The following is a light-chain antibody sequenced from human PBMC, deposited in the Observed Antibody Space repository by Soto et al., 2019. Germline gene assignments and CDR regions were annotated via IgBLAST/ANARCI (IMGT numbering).Light chain of an antibody. J-gene: IGLJ2*01. CDR2: EVS. CDR3: TSYSSSSTYVV. CDR1: SSDVGRYKY. V-gene: IGLV2-14*01. Sequence: QSALTQPASVSGFPGQSITISCTGTSSDVGRYKYVCWYQQLPGRAPRLMIYEVSNWPSGVSNRFSGSKSGNTASLTISGLQAEDEGDYYCTSYSSSSTYVVFGGGTKLTVL.